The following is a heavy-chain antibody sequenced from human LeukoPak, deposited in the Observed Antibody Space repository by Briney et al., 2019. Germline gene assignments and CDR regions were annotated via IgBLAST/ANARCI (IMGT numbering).Heavy chain of an antibody. CDR1: GYTFTSYG. V-gene: IGHV1-18*01. CDR3: ARGPSKNILTGYSFDY. D-gene: IGHD3-9*01. Sequence: ASVKVSCKASGYTFTSYGISWVRQAPGQGLEWMGWISAYNGNTNYAQKLQGRVTMTTDTSTSTAYMELRSLRSDDTAVYYCARGPSKNILTGYSFDYWGQGTLVTVSS. J-gene: IGHJ4*02. CDR2: ISAYNGNT.